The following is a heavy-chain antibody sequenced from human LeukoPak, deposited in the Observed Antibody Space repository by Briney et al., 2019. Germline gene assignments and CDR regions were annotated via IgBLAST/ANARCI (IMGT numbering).Heavy chain of an antibody. J-gene: IGHJ4*02. CDR1: GFTFSNAW. V-gene: IGHV3-15*01. Sequence: PGGSLRLSCAASGFTFSNAWMSWVRQAPGKGLEWVGRIKSKTDGGTTDYAAPVKGRFTISRDDSKNTLYLQMNSLKTEDTAVYYCTTEYPWCSGGSCYSFFDYWGQGTLVTVSS. CDR3: TTEYPWCSGGSCYSFFDY. D-gene: IGHD2-15*01. CDR2: IKSKTDGGTT.